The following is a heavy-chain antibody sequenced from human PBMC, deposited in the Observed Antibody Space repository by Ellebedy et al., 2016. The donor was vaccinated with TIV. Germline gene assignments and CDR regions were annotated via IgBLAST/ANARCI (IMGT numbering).Heavy chain of an antibody. CDR3: ARENYYDRNILGALDI. Sequence: GGSLRLSXAASGFTFSTFAIHWVRQAPGKGLQWVVVISNDGSMKYYADSVKGRFTISRDNSKDTLYLEMNSLRAEDTAVYYCARENYYDRNILGALDIWGQGTMVTVSS. V-gene: IGHV3-30*04. D-gene: IGHD3-22*01. CDR1: GFTFSTFA. J-gene: IGHJ3*02. CDR2: ISNDGSMK.